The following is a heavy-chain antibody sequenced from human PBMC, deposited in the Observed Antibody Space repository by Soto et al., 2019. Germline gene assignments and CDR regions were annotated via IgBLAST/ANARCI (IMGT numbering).Heavy chain of an antibody. D-gene: IGHD3-22*01. CDR1: GYTFTGYY. V-gene: IGHV1-2*04. Sequence: ASVKVSCKASGYTFTGYYMHWVRQAPGQGLEWMGWINPNSGGTNYAQKFQGWVTMTRDTSISTAYMELSRLRSDDTAVYYCAREMEYDSSGYYYYYGMDVWGQGTTVTVSS. J-gene: IGHJ6*02. CDR3: AREMEYDSSGYYYYYGMDV. CDR2: INPNSGGT.